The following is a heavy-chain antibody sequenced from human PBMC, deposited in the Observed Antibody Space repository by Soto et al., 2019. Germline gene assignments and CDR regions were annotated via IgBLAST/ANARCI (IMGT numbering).Heavy chain of an antibody. V-gene: IGHV4-59*08. D-gene: IGHD3-9*01. CDR1: GGSVSSYY. J-gene: IGHJ4*02. CDR3: ARSLSVRLVLDY. Sequence: SETLSLTCTVSGGSVSSYYWNWIRQPPGKGLEWIGFIFDTGSTRYNPSLKSRVTLSVDRSENHFSLKLSSVTAADTAVYYRARSLSVRLVLDYWGQGTLVTVSS. CDR2: IFDTGST.